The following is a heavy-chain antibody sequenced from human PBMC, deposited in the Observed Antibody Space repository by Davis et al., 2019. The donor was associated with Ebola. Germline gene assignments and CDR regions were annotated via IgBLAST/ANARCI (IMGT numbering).Heavy chain of an antibody. CDR1: GYSFTSYW. V-gene: IGHV5-51*01. D-gene: IGHD2-21*01. J-gene: IGHJ4*02. Sequence: GESLKISCKGSGYSFTSYWIGWVCQMPGKGLEWMGIIYPGDSDTRYSPSFQGQVTISADKSISTAYLQWSSLKASDTAMYYCARHGRAYCGGDCYCDYWGQGTLVTVSS. CDR3: ARHGRAYCGGDCYCDY. CDR2: IYPGDSDT.